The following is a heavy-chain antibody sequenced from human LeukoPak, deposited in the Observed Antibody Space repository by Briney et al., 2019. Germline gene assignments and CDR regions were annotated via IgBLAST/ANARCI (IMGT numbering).Heavy chain of an antibody. CDR3: ARDGFFGSGIVGAFDI. D-gene: IGHD3-10*01. CDR2: ISAYNGNT. CDR1: GYTFTSYG. Sequence: ASVKVSCKASGYTFTSYGFNWVRQAPGQGLEWMGWISAYNGNTNYAQKLQGRVTMTTDTSTSTAYMELRSLRSDDTAVYYCARDGFFGSGIVGAFDIWGQGTMVTVSS. J-gene: IGHJ3*02. V-gene: IGHV1-18*01.